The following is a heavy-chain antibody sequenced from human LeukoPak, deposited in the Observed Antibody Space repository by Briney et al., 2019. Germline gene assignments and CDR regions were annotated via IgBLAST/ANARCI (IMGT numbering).Heavy chain of an antibody. CDR1: GDSLSITNYF. Sequence: PSETLSLTCTVSGDSLSITNYFWAWIRQPPGTGLEWIGSFSYGRNTYYNPSLKGRVTISVDTSKIQFSLKLNSVTAADTAVYYCARDRRDGYNYDLDFWGQGTLVTVSS. D-gene: IGHD5-24*01. CDR2: FSYGRNT. V-gene: IGHV4-39*07. J-gene: IGHJ4*02. CDR3: ARDRRDGYNYDLDF.